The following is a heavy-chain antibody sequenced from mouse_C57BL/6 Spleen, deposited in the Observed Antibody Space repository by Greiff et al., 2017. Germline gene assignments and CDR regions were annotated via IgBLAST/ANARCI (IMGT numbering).Heavy chain of an antibody. CDR2: IDPETGGT. Sequence: VQLQQSGAELVRPGASVTLSCKASGYTFTDYEMHWVKQTPVHGLEWIGAIDPETGGTAYNQKFKGKAILTADKSSSTAYMELRSLTSEDSAVYYCTRIYYGSSYAMDYWGQGTSVTVSS. J-gene: IGHJ4*01. CDR3: TRIYYGSSYAMDY. V-gene: IGHV1-15*01. D-gene: IGHD1-1*01. CDR1: GYTFTDYE.